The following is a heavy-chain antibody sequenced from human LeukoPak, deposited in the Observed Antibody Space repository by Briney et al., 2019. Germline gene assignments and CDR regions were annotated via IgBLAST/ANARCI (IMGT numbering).Heavy chain of an antibody. J-gene: IGHJ6*03. CDR2: INHSGST. D-gene: IGHD5-18*01. Sequence: YPSETLSLTCAVYGGSFSGYYWSWIRQPPGKGLEWFGEINHSGSTNYNPSLKSRVTISVDTSKNQFSLKLSSVTAADTAVYYCARAIRGYSYGYHIPVYYYMDVWGKGTTVTVSS. V-gene: IGHV4-34*01. CDR3: ARAIRGYSYGYHIPVYYYMDV. CDR1: GGSFSGYY.